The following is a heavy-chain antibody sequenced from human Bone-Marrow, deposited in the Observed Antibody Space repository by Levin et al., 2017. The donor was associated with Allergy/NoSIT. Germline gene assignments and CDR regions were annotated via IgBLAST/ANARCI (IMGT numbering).Heavy chain of an antibody. V-gene: IGHV3-21*01. J-gene: IGHJ6*02. CDR1: GFTFSSYS. Sequence: GGSLRLSCAASGFTFSSYSMNWVRQAPGKGLEWVSSISSSSSYIYYADSVKGRFTISRDNAKNSLYLQMNSLRAEDTAVYYCARDPFSRGKDYYGSGSYYHYYYYGMDVWGQGTTVTVSS. D-gene: IGHD3-10*01. CDR2: ISSSSSYI. CDR3: ARDPFSRGKDYYGSGSYYHYYYYGMDV.